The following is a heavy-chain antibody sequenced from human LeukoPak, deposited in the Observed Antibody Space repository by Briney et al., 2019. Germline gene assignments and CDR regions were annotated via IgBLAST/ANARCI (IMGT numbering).Heavy chain of an antibody. V-gene: IGHV1-2*02. J-gene: IGHJ4*02. Sequence: ASVKVSCKASGNTFTGYYMHWVRQAPGQGLEWMGWINPNSGGTNYAQKFQGRVTVTRDTSISTAYMELSRLRSDDTAVYYCARGTYYDSSGYAYWGQGTLVTVSS. D-gene: IGHD3-22*01. CDR1: GNTFTGYY. CDR2: INPNSGGT. CDR3: ARGTYYDSSGYAY.